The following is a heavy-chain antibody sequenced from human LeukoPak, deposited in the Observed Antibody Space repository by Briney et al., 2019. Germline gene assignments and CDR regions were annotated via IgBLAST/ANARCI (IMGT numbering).Heavy chain of an antibody. J-gene: IGHJ4*02. Sequence: GGSLRLSCAASGFTFSSYAMHWARQAPGKGLEWVAVISSDERTTYYADSVKGRFTISRDLSKSTLYLQMDSLTGEDTAVYYCAKEKAHAHPVDYWGQGTLVTVSS. V-gene: IGHV3-30*04. CDR3: AKEKAHAHPVDY. CDR2: ISSDERTT. CDR1: GFTFSSYA.